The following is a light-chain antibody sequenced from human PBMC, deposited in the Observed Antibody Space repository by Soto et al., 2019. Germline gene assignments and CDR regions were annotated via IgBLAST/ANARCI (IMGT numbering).Light chain of an antibody. V-gene: IGKV2-30*02. CDR2: KVS. CDR3: MQGTHRPLT. J-gene: IGKJ4*01. Sequence: DVVMTQSPLSLPVTLGQPASISCRSSQSLVHSDGNTYVNWFQQRPGQSPRRLIYKVSNRDSGVPDRFRGSGSGTDFTLKISRVEAEDVGVYYCMQGTHRPLTFRGGTKVEIK. CDR1: QSLVHSDGNTY.